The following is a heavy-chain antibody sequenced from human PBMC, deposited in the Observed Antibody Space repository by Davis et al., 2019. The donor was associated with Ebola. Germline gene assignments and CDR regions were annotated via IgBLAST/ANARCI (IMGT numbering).Heavy chain of an antibody. CDR3: AKDRSYYYDSSGYYLGDFQH. CDR2: IRYDGSNK. CDR1: GFTFSSYG. Sequence: GESLKISCAASGFTFSSYGMHWVRQAPGKGLEWVAFIRYDGSNKYYADSVKGRFTISRDNSKNTLYLQMNSLRAEDTAVYYCAKDRSYYYDSSGYYLGDFQHWGQGTLVTVSS. J-gene: IGHJ1*01. D-gene: IGHD3-22*01. V-gene: IGHV3-30*02.